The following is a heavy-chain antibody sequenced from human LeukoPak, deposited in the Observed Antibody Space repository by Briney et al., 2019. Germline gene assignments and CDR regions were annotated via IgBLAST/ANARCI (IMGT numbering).Heavy chain of an antibody. D-gene: IGHD3-22*01. CDR3: ARGGDSSDHDAFDI. Sequence: SETLSLTCTVSGGSISSYYWSWIRQPPGKGLEWIGYIYYSGSTNYNPSLKSRVTISVDTSKNQFSLKLSSVTAADTAVYYCARGGDSSDHDAFDIWGQGTMVTVSS. J-gene: IGHJ3*02. CDR1: GGSISSYY. CDR2: IYYSGST. V-gene: IGHV4-59*12.